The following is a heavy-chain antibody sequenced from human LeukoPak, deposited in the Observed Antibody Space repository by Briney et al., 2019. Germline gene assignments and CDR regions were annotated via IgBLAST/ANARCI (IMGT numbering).Heavy chain of an antibody. CDR1: GFNFSTCD. Sequence: GGSLRLSCAASGFNFSTCDMNGGRQAPGKGLEWVSSISSSSSYIYYADSVKGRFTISRDNAKNSLYLQMNSLRAEDTAVYYCASMVITTNNDYWGQGTLVTVSS. J-gene: IGHJ4*02. V-gene: IGHV3-21*01. D-gene: IGHD3-22*01. CDR3: ASMVITTNNDY. CDR2: ISSSSSYI.